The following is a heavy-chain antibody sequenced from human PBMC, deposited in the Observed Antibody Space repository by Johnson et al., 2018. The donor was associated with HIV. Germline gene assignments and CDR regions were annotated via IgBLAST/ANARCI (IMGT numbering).Heavy chain of an antibody. D-gene: IGHD5-12*01. J-gene: IGHJ3*02. CDR3: AKDISQWLIRAFDI. CDR2: ISYDGTNK. CDR1: GFTFNRYG. Sequence: QVQLVESGGGVVQPGRSLRLACVASGFTFNRYGLHWVRQAPGKGLEWVAVISYDGTNKYYTDSVKGRFTISRDNSKNTLFLQMNSLTAEDTAVYYCAKDISQWLIRAFDIWGQGTMVTVSS. V-gene: IGHV3-30*04.